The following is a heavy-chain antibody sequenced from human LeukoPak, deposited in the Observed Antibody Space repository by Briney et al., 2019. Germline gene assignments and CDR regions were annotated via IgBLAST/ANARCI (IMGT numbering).Heavy chain of an antibody. D-gene: IGHD3-3*01. V-gene: IGHV1-69*05. CDR3: ARGLLEDFWSGHARYYYYYMDV. J-gene: IGHJ6*03. Sequence: SVKVSCKASGGTFSSYAIIWVRQAPGRGLEWMGGIIPIFCKANYAQKFQGRVTITTDDSTTTAYMQLSSLRSEDTAVYYCARGLLEDFWSGHARYYYYYMDVWGKGTTVTVSS. CDR1: GGTFSSYA. CDR2: IIPIFCKA.